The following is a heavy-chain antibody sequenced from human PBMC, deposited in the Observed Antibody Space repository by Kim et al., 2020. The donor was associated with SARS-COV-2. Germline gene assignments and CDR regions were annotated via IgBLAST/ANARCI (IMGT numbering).Heavy chain of an antibody. CDR3: IRYSGGDSYVF. J-gene: IGHJ4*02. D-gene: IGHD2-21*02. Sequence: GGSLRLSCAASGFTFSDSSMHWVRQASGKGLEWVGRIRSKANSYATASAASVKGRFTITWDDSKNTAYLQMNRLKTEATAVYYWIRYSGGDSYVFWGQGTLGTVSS. CDR2: IRSKANSYAT. V-gene: IGHV3-73*01. CDR1: GFTFSDSS.